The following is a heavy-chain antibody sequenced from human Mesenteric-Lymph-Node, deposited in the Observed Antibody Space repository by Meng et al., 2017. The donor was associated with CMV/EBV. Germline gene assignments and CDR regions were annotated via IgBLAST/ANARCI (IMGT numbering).Heavy chain of an antibody. Sequence: QVQLPQWAAGLLNPSETLSVTCAVYGGSFSGYYWNWIRQSPEKGLEWIGEINHSGSTTYNPSFTSRIIISVDTSTNQISLNMSSVTAADTAVYYCARGSSYDILTGYFDYWGQGALVTVSS. J-gene: IGHJ4*02. CDR1: GGSFSGYY. CDR2: INHSGST. V-gene: IGHV4-34*01. CDR3: ARGSSYDILTGYFDY. D-gene: IGHD3-9*01.